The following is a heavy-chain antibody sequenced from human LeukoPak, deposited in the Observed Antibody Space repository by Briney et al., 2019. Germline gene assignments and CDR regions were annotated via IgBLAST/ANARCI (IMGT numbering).Heavy chain of an antibody. J-gene: IGHJ4*02. Sequence: PSQTLSLTCTVSGGSISSGDYYWNWIRQPPGKGLEWIGYIYYSGSTYYNPSLKSRVTISVDTSKNQFSLKLSSVTAADTAVYYCARSLNYQNFDYWGQGTLVTVSS. CDR3: ARSLNYQNFDY. CDR1: GGSISSGDYY. V-gene: IGHV4-30-4*01. D-gene: IGHD1-7*01. CDR2: IYYSGST.